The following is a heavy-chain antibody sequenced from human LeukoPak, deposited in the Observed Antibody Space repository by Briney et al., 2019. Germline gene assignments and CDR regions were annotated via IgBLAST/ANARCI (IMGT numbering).Heavy chain of an antibody. CDR3: ARDARYQYGDYDY. CDR2: INPNSGGT. D-gene: IGHD4-17*01. J-gene: IGHJ4*02. CDR1: GYTFTGYY. V-gene: IGHV1-2*02. Sequence: WASVKVSCTASGYTFTGYYMHWVRQAPGQGLEWMGWINPNSGGTNYAQKFQGRVTMTRDTSISTAYMELSRLRSDDTAVYYCARDARYQYGDYDYWGQGTLVTVSS.